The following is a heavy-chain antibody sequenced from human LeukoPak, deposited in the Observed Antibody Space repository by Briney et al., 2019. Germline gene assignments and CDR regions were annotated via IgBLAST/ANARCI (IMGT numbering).Heavy chain of an antibody. Sequence: ASVKLSCKVSGYALTELSMHWVRQAPGKGLEWMGGFDPEDGETIYAQKFQGRVTMTEDTSTDTAYMELSSLRSEDTAVYYCATAPYQEGLVVGASSAFDIWGQGTMVTVSS. CDR3: ATAPYQEGLVVGASSAFDI. J-gene: IGHJ3*02. CDR1: GYALTELS. V-gene: IGHV1-24*01. D-gene: IGHD1-26*01. CDR2: FDPEDGET.